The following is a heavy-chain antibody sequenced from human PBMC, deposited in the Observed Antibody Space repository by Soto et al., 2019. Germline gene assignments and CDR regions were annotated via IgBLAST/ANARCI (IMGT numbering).Heavy chain of an antibody. J-gene: IGHJ4*02. CDR3: AIDGDGSGYFLDY. D-gene: IGHD3-22*01. V-gene: IGHV4-31*03. Sequence: QVQLQESGPGLVKPSQTLSLICTVSGGSISSGGYYWSWIRQHPGKGLEWIGYIYYSGNTYYNPSLKSRVTISVDTSKNQFSLNLSSVTAADTAVYYCAIDGDGSGYFLDYWGQGTLVTVSS. CDR2: IYYSGNT. CDR1: GGSISSGGYY.